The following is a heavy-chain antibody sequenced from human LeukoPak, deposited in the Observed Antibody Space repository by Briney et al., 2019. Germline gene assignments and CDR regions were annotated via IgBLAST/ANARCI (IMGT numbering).Heavy chain of an antibody. D-gene: IGHD6-19*01. CDR1: GFTFDDYG. CDR3: ARGLAVAGWFYFDY. Sequence: RSGGSLRLSCAASGFTFDDYGMSWVRQAPGKGLEWVSGINWNGGSAGYADSVKGRFTISRDSAKNSLYLQMNSLRAEDTALYHCARGLAVAGWFYFDYWGQGTLVTVSS. CDR2: INWNGGSA. J-gene: IGHJ4*02. V-gene: IGHV3-20*01.